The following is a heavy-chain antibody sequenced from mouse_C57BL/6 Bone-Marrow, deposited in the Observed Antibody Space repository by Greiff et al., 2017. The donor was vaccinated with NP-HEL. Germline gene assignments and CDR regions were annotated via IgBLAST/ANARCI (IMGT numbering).Heavy chain of an antibody. V-gene: IGHV1-59*01. J-gene: IGHJ3*01. CDR3: ARLSLYDYDGAWFAY. CDR2: IDPSDSYT. CDR1: GYTFTSYW. Sequence: QVQLQQPGAELVRPGTSVKLSCKASGYTFTSYWMHWVKQRPGQGLEWIGVIDPSDSYTNYNQKFKGKATLTVDTSSSTAYMQLSSLTSEDSAVYGCARLSLYDYDGAWFAYWGQGTLVTVSA. D-gene: IGHD2-4*01.